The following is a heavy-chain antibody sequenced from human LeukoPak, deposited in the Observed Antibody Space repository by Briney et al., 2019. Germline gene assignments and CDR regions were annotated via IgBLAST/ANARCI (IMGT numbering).Heavy chain of an antibody. CDR3: ARDREVTKGNWFGP. CDR2: IWYDGSKK. V-gene: IGHV3-33*01. J-gene: IGHJ5*02. D-gene: IGHD4-17*01. CDR1: GLSFGRYG. Sequence: PGGSLRLSCVGSGLSFGRYGMTWVRQPPGKGLEWVQMIWYDGSKKNYADSVKGRFTMSRDNSKNTVYLEMNSLRVEDTAVYYCARDREVTKGNWFGPWGQGTLVTVSS.